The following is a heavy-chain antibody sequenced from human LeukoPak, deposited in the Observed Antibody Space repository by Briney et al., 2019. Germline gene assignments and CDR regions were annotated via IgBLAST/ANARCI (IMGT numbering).Heavy chain of an antibody. Sequence: PGGSLRLSCAASGFTFSSYSMNWVRQAPGKGLEWVSYISSSSSTIYYADSVRGRFTISRDNAKNSLYLQMNSLRAEDTAVYYCACSGSYYNYYMDVWGKGTTVTVSS. CDR2: ISSSSSTI. CDR3: ACSGSYYNYYMDV. D-gene: IGHD3-10*02. J-gene: IGHJ6*03. V-gene: IGHV3-48*01. CDR1: GFTFSSYS.